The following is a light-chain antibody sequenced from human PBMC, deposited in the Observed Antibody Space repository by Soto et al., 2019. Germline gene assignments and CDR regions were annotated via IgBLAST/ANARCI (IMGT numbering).Light chain of an antibody. V-gene: IGKV3-11*01. Sequence: EIVLTQSPATLSLSPGERATLSCRASPSVTNYLAWYQQKPGQPPRLLIYGAFNRAAGIPARFSGSGSGTDFTLTISSLEPEDSAVYYCQQRKILPPVTFGQGTRLEIK. CDR3: QQRKILPPVT. CDR2: GAF. J-gene: IGKJ5*01. CDR1: PSVTNY.